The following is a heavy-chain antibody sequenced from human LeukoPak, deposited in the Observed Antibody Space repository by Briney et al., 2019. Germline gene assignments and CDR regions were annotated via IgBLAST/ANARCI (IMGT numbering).Heavy chain of an antibody. CDR2: IIPIFGTA. Sequence: ASVKVSCKASGGTFSSYAISWVRQAPGQGLEWMGGIIPIFGTANYAQKFQGRVTITTDESTSTAYMELSSLRSEDTAVYYCARDSSSWYRGPPGAFDIWGQGTMVTVSS. J-gene: IGHJ3*02. CDR1: GGTFSSYA. CDR3: ARDSSSWYRGPPGAFDI. V-gene: IGHV1-69*05. D-gene: IGHD6-13*01.